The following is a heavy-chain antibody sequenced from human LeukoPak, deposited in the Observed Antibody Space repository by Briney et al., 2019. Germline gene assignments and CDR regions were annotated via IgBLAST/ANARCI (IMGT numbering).Heavy chain of an antibody. D-gene: IGHD1-7*01. CDR2: FSSGGSA. J-gene: IGHJ4*02. V-gene: IGHV4-34*01. Sequence: SETLSLTCAVYGGSFSGYYWAWIPQSPGKGLEWIGTFSSGGSAYCNPSLTSRVSISKDTSDNQFSLRLYSVTAADTAVYYCARKQTGTMYDVWGQRTQVTVSS. CDR1: GGSFSGYY. CDR3: ARKQTGTMYDV.